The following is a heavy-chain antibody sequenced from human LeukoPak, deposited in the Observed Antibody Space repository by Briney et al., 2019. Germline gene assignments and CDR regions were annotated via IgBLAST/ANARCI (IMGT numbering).Heavy chain of an antibody. V-gene: IGHV4-39*01. CDR1: GGSIRSSSYH. J-gene: IGHJ4*01. CDR2: IHYSGST. D-gene: IGHD6-25*01. Sequence: SETLSPTCTVSGGSIRSSSYHWGWVRQPPGKGLEWIGNIHYSGSTSYNPSLKSRVTISVDTSNNQFSLKLSSVTAADTAVFYCARLTGRDSSDWPYFHYWGQGALVTVSA. CDR3: ARLTGRDSSDWPYFHY.